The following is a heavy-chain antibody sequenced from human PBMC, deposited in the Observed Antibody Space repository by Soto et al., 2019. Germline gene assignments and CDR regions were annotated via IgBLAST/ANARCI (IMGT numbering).Heavy chain of an antibody. V-gene: IGHV3-33*01. D-gene: IGHD6-13*01. CDR2: IRYDGSNK. CDR1: GFTFSSYG. J-gene: IGHJ6*02. Sequence: PGGSLRLSCAASGFTFSSYGMHWVRQAPGKGLEWVAVIRYDGSNKYYADSVKGRFTISRDNSKNTLYLQMNSLRAEDTAVYYCAREWYSSSWYYYYGMDVWGQGTTVTVSS. CDR3: AREWYSSSWYYYYGMDV.